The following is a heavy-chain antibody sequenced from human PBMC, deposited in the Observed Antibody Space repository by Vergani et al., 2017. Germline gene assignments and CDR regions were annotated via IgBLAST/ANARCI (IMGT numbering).Heavy chain of an antibody. Sequence: QVQLVQSGAAVKKPGASEKVSCTASGYIFKNYYMHWLRLAPGQGFQWMGIVNFVTGAATSPQKFEGRITMTRDTSTATFYMDLSSLKYEDTAIYYCARSIGYXTSGSCRPYYFDLWGQGTLVTVSS. CDR3: ARSIGYXTSGSCRPYYFDL. CDR2: VNFVTGAA. CDR1: GYIFKNYY. D-gene: IGHD2-15*01. J-gene: IGHJ4*02. V-gene: IGHV1-46*02.